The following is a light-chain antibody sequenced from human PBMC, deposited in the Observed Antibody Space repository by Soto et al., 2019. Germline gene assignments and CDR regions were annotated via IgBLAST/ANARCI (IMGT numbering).Light chain of an antibody. CDR1: ESVIGNF. J-gene: IGKJ2*01. CDR2: GAS. V-gene: IGKV3-20*01. Sequence: EVVMTQSPGTLSLSPGERVTLSCRASESVIGNFAAWYQQKPGQAPRLLIYGASSRATGIPDRFSGSGSGTDFTLPISRLEPEDFAVYYCQQYGSSLYTFGQGTKLEIK. CDR3: QQYGSSLYT.